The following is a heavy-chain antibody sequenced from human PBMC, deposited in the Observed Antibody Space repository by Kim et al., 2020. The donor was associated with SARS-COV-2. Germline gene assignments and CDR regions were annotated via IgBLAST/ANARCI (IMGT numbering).Heavy chain of an antibody. V-gene: IGHV5-10-1*01. CDR2: IDPSDSYT. J-gene: IGHJ4*02. CDR3: ARPRGNLVAGDYFDY. CDR1: GYSFTSYW. Sequence: GESLKISCKGSGYSFTSYWISWVRQMPGKGLEWMGRIDPSDSYTNYSPSFQGHVTISADKSISTAYLQWSSLKASDTAMYYCARPRGNLVAGDYFDYWGQGTLVTVSS. D-gene: IGHD6-19*01.